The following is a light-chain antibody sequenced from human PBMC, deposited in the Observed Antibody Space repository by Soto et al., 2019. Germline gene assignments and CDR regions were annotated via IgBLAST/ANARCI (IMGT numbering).Light chain of an antibody. CDR1: QSVGSGY. CDR2: GTS. J-gene: IGKJ2*01. CDR3: QHYGTSPPDT. V-gene: IGKV3-20*01. Sequence: EIVLTQSPGTLSLSPGERATLSCRASQSVGSGYLAWFPQKAGQTPRLLSYGTSHRPTYTPDRFSASGSGTDFTLTISRVEPEDFAVYYCQHYGTSPPDTFGQGTRLEIK.